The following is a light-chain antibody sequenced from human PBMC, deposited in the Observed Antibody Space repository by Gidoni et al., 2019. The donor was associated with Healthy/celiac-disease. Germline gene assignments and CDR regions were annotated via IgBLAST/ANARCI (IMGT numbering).Light chain of an antibody. CDR2: LGS. Sequence: DIVMTQSPLSLPVTPGEPASISCRSSQSLRHSNGYNYLDWYLQKPGQSPQLLIYLGSNRASGVPDRFSGSGSGTDFTLKISRVEAEDVGVYYCMQALQTRITFGQGTRLEIK. V-gene: IGKV2-28*01. CDR3: MQALQTRIT. CDR1: QSLRHSNGYNY. J-gene: IGKJ5*01.